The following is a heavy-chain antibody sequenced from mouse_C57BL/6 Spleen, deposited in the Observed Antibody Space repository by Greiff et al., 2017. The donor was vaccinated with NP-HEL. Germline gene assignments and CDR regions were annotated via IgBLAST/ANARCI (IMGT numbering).Heavy chain of an antibody. CDR2: INPSSGYT. CDR3: ASRLRGNAMDY. V-gene: IGHV1-7*01. J-gene: IGHJ4*01. CDR1: GYTFTSYW. D-gene: IGHD1-1*01. Sequence: QVQLKESGAELAKPGASVKLSCKASGYTFTSYWMHWVKQRPGQGLEWIGYINPSSGYTKYNQKFKDKATLTADKSSSTAYMQLSSLTYEDSAVYYCASRLRGNAMDYWGQGTSVTVSS.